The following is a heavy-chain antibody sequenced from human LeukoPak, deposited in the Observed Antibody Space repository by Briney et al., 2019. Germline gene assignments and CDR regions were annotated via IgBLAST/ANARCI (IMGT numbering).Heavy chain of an antibody. CDR2: IHGSGDNT. CDR1: GFTFSNYA. J-gene: IGHJ4*02. CDR3: AKDSRTVTTRRAPDY. V-gene: IGHV3-23*01. Sequence: PGGSLRLSCAASGFTFSNYAPSWVRQAPGKGLEWVSGIHGSGDNTYYADSVKGRFTSSRDNSKNTLYLQMNSLRAEDTAVYYCAKDSRTVTTRRAPDYWGQGTLVTVSS. D-gene: IGHD4-17*01.